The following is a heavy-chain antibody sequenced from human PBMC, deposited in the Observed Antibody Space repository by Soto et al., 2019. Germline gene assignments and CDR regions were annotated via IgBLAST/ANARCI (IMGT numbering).Heavy chain of an antibody. Sequence: QVQLVESGGGVVQPGRSLRLSCAASGFTFSSYGMHWVRQAPGKGLEWVAVIWYDGSNKYYADSVKGRFTISRDNSKNTLYLQMNSLRAEYTAVYYCARDATDRDCDYWGPGTLVTVSS. V-gene: IGHV3-33*01. J-gene: IGHJ4*02. D-gene: IGHD2-15*01. CDR1: GFTFSSYG. CDR3: ARDATDRDCDY. CDR2: IWYDGSNK.